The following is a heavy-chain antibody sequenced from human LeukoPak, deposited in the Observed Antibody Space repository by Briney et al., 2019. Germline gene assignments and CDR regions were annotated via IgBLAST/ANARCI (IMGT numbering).Heavy chain of an antibody. D-gene: IGHD6-13*01. Sequence: GGSLRLSCAASGFTFSIYSMNWVRQAPGKGLEWVSSTGGSSSSIYYADSVKARFTISRDNAKNSLYLQMNSLRAEDTAIYYCARERGSSWSEAFDIWGQGTMVTVSS. CDR2: TGGSSSSI. J-gene: IGHJ3*02. CDR3: ARERGSSWSEAFDI. CDR1: GFTFSIYS. V-gene: IGHV3-21*01.